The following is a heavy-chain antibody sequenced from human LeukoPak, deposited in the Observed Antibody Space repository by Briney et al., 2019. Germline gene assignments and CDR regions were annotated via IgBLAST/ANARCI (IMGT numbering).Heavy chain of an antibody. J-gene: IGHJ6*03. CDR3: ARESGDDCYYYMDV. D-gene: IGHD1-26*01. CDR2: ISGRGGST. V-gene: IGHV3-23*01. Sequence: PGGSLRLSCAAPGFTFSSYAMSWVRQAPGKGLEWVSGISGRGGSTYYADSVKVRFTTSRDNSMNTLYLQMNSLRAEDTAVYYCARESGDDCYYYMDVWGKGTTVTVSS. CDR1: GFTFSSYA.